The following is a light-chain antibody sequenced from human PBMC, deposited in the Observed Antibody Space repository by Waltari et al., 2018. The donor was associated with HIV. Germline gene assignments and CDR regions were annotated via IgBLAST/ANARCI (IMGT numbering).Light chain of an antibody. Sequence: IVMTQSPATLSVSPGETATLSCRASQSVSYNVAWYQQKPGQAPRLLIYDASSRASGLPARFSGSGSGTEFTLTISSLQSEDFAVYYCQQYSNWPRTFGQGTKVEIK. CDR3: QQYSNWPRT. V-gene: IGKV3-15*01. J-gene: IGKJ1*01. CDR2: DAS. CDR1: QSVSYN.